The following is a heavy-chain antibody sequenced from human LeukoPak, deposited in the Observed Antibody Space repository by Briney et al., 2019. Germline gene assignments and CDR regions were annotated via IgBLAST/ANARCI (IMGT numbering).Heavy chain of an antibody. D-gene: IGHD2-2*01. Sequence: PGRSLRLSCAACGFTFRSYGMLGVRQAPGKGLEWVAVIWCGGSNKYYADYVKGRFTISRDNSKNTLYLQMNSLRAEDTAVYYCARDGVVPAALTDYYYYGMDVWGQGTTVTVSS. V-gene: IGHV3-33*01. J-gene: IGHJ6*02. CDR3: ARDGVVPAALTDYYYYGMDV. CDR2: IWCGGSNK. CDR1: GFTFRSYG.